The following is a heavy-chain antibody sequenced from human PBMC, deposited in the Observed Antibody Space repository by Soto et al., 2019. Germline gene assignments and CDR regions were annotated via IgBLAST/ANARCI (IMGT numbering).Heavy chain of an antibody. Sequence: QVQLVQSGAEVKKPGSSVKVSCKASGGTFSSYAISGVRQAPGQGLEWMGGIIPIVGTATYAQQFQGRVTITADESTSTAYMELSILRSEDTAVYYCESRAEADTVTFDYWGQGTLVTVSS. V-gene: IGHV1-69*01. CDR3: ESRAEADTVTFDY. CDR2: IIPIVGTA. D-gene: IGHD4-4*01. CDR1: GGTFSSYA. J-gene: IGHJ4*02.